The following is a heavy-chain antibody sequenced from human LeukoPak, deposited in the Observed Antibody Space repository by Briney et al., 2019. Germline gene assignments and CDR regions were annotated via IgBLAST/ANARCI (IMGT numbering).Heavy chain of an antibody. J-gene: IGHJ4*02. V-gene: IGHV3-48*03. Sequence: GGSLRLSCAASGFTFSSYEMNWVRQAPGKGLEWVSYISSSGSTIYYADSVKGRFTISRDNAKNSLYLQMNSLRAEDTAVYYCARYTFYFDRSGFYSFDYWGQGTLVTVSS. CDR1: GFTFSSYE. CDR2: ISSSGSTI. D-gene: IGHD3-22*01. CDR3: ARYTFYFDRSGFYSFDY.